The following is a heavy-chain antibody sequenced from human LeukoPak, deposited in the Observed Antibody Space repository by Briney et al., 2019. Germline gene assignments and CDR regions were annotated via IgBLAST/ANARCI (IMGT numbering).Heavy chain of an antibody. D-gene: IGHD6-6*01. V-gene: IGHV1-69*05. Sequence: VKVSCKASGGTLSSYAISWVRQAPGQGLEWMGRIIPIFGTANYAQKFQGRVTITTDGSTSTAYMELSSLRFEDTAVYYCASGKYSSSVVAFDIWGQGTMVTVSS. CDR2: IIPIFGTA. J-gene: IGHJ3*02. CDR3: ASGKYSSSVVAFDI. CDR1: GGTLSSYA.